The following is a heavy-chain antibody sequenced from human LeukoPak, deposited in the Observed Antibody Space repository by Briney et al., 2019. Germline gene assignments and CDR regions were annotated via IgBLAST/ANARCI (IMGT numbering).Heavy chain of an antibody. CDR1: GFTFSSYA. V-gene: IGHV3-23*01. CDR2: ISGSAVST. J-gene: IGHJ4*02. CDR3: AKAVPKAVVTPSFDY. Sequence: GGSLRLSCVASGFTFSSYAMTWVRQAPGKGLEWVSAISGSAVSTYYADSVKGRFTISRDNSKNTLYLQMNSLRVEDTAVYYCAKAVPKAVVTPSFDYWGQGTLVTVSS. D-gene: IGHD4-23*01.